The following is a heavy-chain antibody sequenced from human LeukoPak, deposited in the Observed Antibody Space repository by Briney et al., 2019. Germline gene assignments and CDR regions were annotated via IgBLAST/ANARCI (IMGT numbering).Heavy chain of an antibody. D-gene: IGHD5-18*01. CDR3: AKGGGYSYGFPKSPYYFDY. CDR1: GFTFSSYA. CDR2: ISGSGVST. J-gene: IGHJ4*02. V-gene: IGHV3-23*01. Sequence: GGSLRLSCAASGFTFSSYAMSWVRQAPGKGLEWVSAISGSGVSTYYADSVKGRFTISRDNSKNTLYLQMNSLRAEDTAVYYCAKGGGYSYGFPKSPYYFDYWGQGTLVTVSS.